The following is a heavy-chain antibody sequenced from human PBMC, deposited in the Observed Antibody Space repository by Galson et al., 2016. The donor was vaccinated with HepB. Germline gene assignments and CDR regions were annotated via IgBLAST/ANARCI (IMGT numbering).Heavy chain of an antibody. CDR2: VSYDGSVK. Sequence: SLRLSCAASGFTFRSYAMHWVRQAPGKGLEWVAVVSYDGSVKYFADSVKGRFTFSRDNSKNTLYLQMNSLRAEDTAVYYCAKDYVDMSTGPGLRRGTYYFDYWGQGTLVTVSS. J-gene: IGHJ4*02. D-gene: IGHD5-24*01. V-gene: IGHV3-30-3*01. CDR1: GFTFRSYA. CDR3: AKDYVDMSTGPGLRRGTYYFDY.